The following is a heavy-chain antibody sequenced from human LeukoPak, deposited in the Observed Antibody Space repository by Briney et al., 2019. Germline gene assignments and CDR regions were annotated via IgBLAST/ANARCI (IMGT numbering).Heavy chain of an antibody. D-gene: IGHD2-2*01. CDR3: ARDAWGGYCSSTSCLNWFDP. CDR1: GYTFTSYG. CDR2: ISAYNGNT. V-gene: IGHV1-18*01. J-gene: IGHJ5*02. Sequence: ASVKVSCKASGYTFTSYGISWVRQAPGQGLEWMGWISAYNGNTNYAQKLQGRVTMTTDTSTSTAHMELRSLRSDDTAVYYCARDAWGGYCSSTSCLNWFDPWGQGTLVTVSS.